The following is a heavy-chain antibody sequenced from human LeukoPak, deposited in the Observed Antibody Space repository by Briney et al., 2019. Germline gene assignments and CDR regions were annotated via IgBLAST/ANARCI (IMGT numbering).Heavy chain of an antibody. Sequence: ASVKVSCKVSGYTLTELSMHWVRQAPGKGLEWMGGFDPEDGETIYAQKFQGRVTMTEDTSTDTAYMELSSLRSEDTAVYYCATVTYGSGTKRAPFDYWGQGTLVTVSS. D-gene: IGHD3-10*01. CDR2: FDPEDGET. J-gene: IGHJ4*02. CDR1: GYTLTELS. CDR3: ATVTYGSGTKRAPFDY. V-gene: IGHV1-24*01.